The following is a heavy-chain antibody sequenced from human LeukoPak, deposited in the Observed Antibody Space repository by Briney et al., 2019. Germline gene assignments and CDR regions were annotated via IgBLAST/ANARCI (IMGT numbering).Heavy chain of an antibody. D-gene: IGHD3-16*02. CDR3: AKTPMITFGGVIAHDAFDI. Sequence: GGSLRLSCAASGFTFSSYAMSWVRQAPGKGLEWVSAISGSGGSTYYADSVKGRFTISRDNSKNTLYLQMNSLRAEDTAVYYCAKTPMITFGGVIAHDAFDIWGQGTVVTVSS. J-gene: IGHJ3*02. CDR1: GFTFSSYA. V-gene: IGHV3-23*01. CDR2: ISGSGGST.